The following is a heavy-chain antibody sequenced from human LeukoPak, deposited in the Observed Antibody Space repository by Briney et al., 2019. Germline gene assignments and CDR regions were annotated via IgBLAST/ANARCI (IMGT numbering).Heavy chain of an antibody. CDR2: IIPIFGTA. J-gene: IGHJ6*03. CDR3: ARVPSYDLFPYYMDV. V-gene: IGHV1-69*06. CDR1: GGTFSSYA. D-gene: IGHD3-9*01. Sequence: SVKVSCKASGGTFSSYAISWVRQAPGQGLEWMGGIIPIFGTANYAQKFQGRVTITADKSTSTAYMELSSLRSEDTAVYYCARVPSYDLFPYYMDVWGKGTTVTVSS.